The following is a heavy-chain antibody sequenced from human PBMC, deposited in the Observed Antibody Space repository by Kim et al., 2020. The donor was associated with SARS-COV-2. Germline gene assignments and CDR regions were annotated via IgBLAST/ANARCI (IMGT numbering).Heavy chain of an antibody. V-gene: IGHV3-30*18. J-gene: IGHJ4*02. CDR2: ISYDGSNK. CDR3: AKPLGVPSQYHFDY. Sequence: GGSLRLSCAASGFTFSSYGMHWVRQAPGKGLEWVAVISYDGSNKYYADSVKGRFTISRDNSKNTLYLQMNSLRAEDTAVYYCAKPLGVPSQYHFDYWGQGTLVTVSS. D-gene: IGHD3-16*01. CDR1: GFTFSSYG.